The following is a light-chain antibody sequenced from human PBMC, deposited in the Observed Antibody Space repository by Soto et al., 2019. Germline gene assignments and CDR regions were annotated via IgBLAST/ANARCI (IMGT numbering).Light chain of an antibody. CDR2: GAS. CDR3: QQYGYSLFT. CDR1: QSVSSSY. V-gene: IGKV3-20*01. Sequence: EIVLTQSPGTLSLSPGERATLSCRASQSVSSSYLTWYRQKPGQAPRLLIYGASGRATGIADRFSGSGSGADFTLTISRLEPEDFAVYYCQQYGYSLFTFGRGTKVDIK. J-gene: IGKJ3*01.